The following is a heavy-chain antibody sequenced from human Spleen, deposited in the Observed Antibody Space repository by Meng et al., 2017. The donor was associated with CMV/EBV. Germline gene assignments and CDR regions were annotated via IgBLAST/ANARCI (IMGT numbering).Heavy chain of an antibody. CDR3: ARAYRAIDY. D-gene: IGHD1-26*01. V-gene: IGHV3-48*04. Sequence: GESLKISCALSGLTFSSYSMNWVRQSPGNGLEWVSYISDSGSAIHYADSVKGRFTISRDNAKNSLYLQMNSLRVEDTAVYYCARAYRAIDYWGQGTLVTVSS. CDR1: GLTFSSYS. CDR2: ISDSGSAI. J-gene: IGHJ4*02.